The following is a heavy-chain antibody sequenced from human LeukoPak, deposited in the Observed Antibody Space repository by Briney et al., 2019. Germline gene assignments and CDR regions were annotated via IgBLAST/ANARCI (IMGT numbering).Heavy chain of an antibody. CDR3: ARRLYSSSWPFDY. D-gene: IGHD6-13*01. J-gene: IGHJ4*02. CDR2: IFNRGGA. V-gene: IGHV4-39*01. Sequence: SETLSLTCTVSGGSISSSGYYWGWIRQSPGKGLEWIGTIFNRGGAYYNASLKSRVSISVDTSKNQFSLKLSSVTAADTAVYYCARRLYSSSWPFDYWGQGTLVIVSS. CDR1: GGSISSSGYY.